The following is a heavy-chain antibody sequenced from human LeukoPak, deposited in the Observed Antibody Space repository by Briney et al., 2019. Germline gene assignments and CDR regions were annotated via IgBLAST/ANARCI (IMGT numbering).Heavy chain of an antibody. CDR2: MSYDGSNK. CDR3: AKDHSTVTTDYFDY. J-gene: IGHJ4*02. V-gene: IGHV3-30-3*01. CDR1: GFTFSSYA. Sequence: GGSLRLSCAASGFTFSSYAMHWVRQAPGKGLEWVAVMSYDGSNKYYVDSVKGRFTISRDNSKNTLYLQMNSLRAEDTAVYYCAKDHSTVTTDYFDYWGQGTLVTVSS. D-gene: IGHD4-17*01.